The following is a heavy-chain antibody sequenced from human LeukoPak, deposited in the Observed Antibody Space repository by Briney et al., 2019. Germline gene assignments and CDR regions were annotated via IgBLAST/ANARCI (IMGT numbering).Heavy chain of an antibody. CDR2: INPGNGDT. Sequence: ASVKVSCKGSGYTFTNAGHWVRQAPGQRREWLGWINPGNGDTKYSQNFQGRVTVTSDTSAATAYVELNSLTSEDTAVYYCARERWHCRVNCYSVYYYALDVWGQGTTVTVSS. CDR3: ARERWHCRVNCYSVYYYALDV. CDR1: GYTFTNA. V-gene: IGHV1-3*01. J-gene: IGHJ6*02. D-gene: IGHD2-15*01.